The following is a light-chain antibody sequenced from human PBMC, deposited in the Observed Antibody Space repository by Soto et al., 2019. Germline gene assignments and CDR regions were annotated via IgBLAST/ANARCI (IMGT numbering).Light chain of an antibody. CDR1: QDINSY. Sequence: DVQMTQSPSSLSASVVDRVTITCRASQDINSYLAWYQQKPGNAPKSLIYAASSLQTGVPSRFSGNESVTDFTLTINNLQPEDSATYYCQQYNIYPLTFGGGTKVEIK. J-gene: IGKJ4*01. CDR2: AAS. CDR3: QQYNIYPLT. V-gene: IGKV1D-16*01.